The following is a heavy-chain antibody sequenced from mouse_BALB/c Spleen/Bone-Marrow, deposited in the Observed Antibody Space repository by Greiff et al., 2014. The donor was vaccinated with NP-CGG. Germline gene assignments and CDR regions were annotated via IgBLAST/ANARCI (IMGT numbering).Heavy chain of an antibody. V-gene: IGHV14-3*02. Sequence: EVQREESGAELVKPGASVKLSCTASGFNIKDTYMHWVKQRPEQGLEWIGRIYPANGDTKYDPKFQGKATITADTSSNTAYLQLSSLTSEDTAVYYCAPYYYGSSQFANWGQGTLVTVSA. D-gene: IGHD1-1*01. CDR1: GFNIKDTY. CDR2: IYPANGDT. CDR3: APYYYGSSQFAN. J-gene: IGHJ3*01.